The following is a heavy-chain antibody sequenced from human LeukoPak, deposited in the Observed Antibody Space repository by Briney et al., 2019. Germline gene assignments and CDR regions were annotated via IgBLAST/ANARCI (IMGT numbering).Heavy chain of an antibody. V-gene: IGHV3-30-3*01. Sequence: GRSLRLSCAASGFTFSSYAMHWVRQAPGKGLEGVAVISYDGSNKYYADSVKGRFTISRDNSKNTLYLQMNSLRAEDTAVYYCARARTPGRLSSALDYWGQGTLVTVSS. CDR3: ARARTPGRLSSALDY. CDR1: GFTFSSYA. D-gene: IGHD1-26*01. CDR2: ISYDGSNK. J-gene: IGHJ4*02.